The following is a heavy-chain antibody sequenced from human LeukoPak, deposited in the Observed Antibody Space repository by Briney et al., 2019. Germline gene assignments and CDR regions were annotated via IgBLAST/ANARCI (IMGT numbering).Heavy chain of an antibody. V-gene: IGHV5-51*01. CDR1: GYRLTSYW. CDR2: IYPGDSDT. D-gene: IGHD1-26*01. Sequence: GASLHIYCNGSGYRLTSYWIGWVRPMPGKGLEWMGIIYPGDSDTRYRPSFQGQVTISADKSIRNPYLQWSSLKASDTAMYYRAGAYSGSLDAFDIWGQGTMVTVCS. J-gene: IGHJ3*02. CDR3: AGAYSGSLDAFDI.